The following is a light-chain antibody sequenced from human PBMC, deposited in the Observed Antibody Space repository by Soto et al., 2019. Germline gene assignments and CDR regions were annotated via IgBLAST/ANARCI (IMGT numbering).Light chain of an antibody. Sequence: QSALTQPASVSGSPGQSITISCTGTSSDVGGYYYVSWYQHHPGKAPKLIIYEVTNRPSGVSSRFSGSNSGNTASPIISGLQAEDEAEYYCSSYTSSSAPHVVFGGGTKLTVL. V-gene: IGLV2-14*01. J-gene: IGLJ2*01. CDR2: EVT. CDR3: SSYTSSSAPHVV. CDR1: SSDVGGYYY.